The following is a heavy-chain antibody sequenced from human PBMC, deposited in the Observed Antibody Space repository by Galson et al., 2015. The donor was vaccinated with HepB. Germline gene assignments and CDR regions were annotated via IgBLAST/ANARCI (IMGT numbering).Heavy chain of an antibody. D-gene: IGHD7-27*01. Sequence: WINPSTDGKKYAQKFQDRVTMARDTSGSTTFLELTRLRSDDTAVYYCASGNWGFFDHWGQGTLVIVSS. CDR2: INPSTDGK. J-gene: IGHJ4*02. CDR3: ASGNWGFFDH. V-gene: IGHV1-2*02.